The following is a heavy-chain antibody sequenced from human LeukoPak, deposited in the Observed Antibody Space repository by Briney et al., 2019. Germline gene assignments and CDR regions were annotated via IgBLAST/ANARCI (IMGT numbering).Heavy chain of an antibody. Sequence: GASVKVSCKASGYTFTGYYMHWVRQAPGQGLEWMGWINPNSGGTNYAQKFQGWVTMTRDTSISTAYMELSRLRSDDTAVYYCASKSTDEDYYGMDVWGQGATVTVSS. CDR2: INPNSGGT. V-gene: IGHV1-2*04. CDR3: ASKSTDEDYYGMDV. D-gene: IGHD2/OR15-2a*01. J-gene: IGHJ6*02. CDR1: GYTFTGYY.